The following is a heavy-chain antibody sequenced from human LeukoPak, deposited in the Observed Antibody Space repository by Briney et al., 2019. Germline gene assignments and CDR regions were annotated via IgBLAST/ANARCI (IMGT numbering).Heavy chain of an antibody. D-gene: IGHD3-10*01. Sequence: SETLSLTCAVSGGSISSSNWWSWVRQPPGKGLEWIGEIYHSGSTNYNPSLKSRVTISVDTSKNQFSLKLSSVTAADTAVYYCARVRGKARLPHYFDYWGQGTLVTVSS. CDR1: GGSISSSNW. CDR3: ARVRGKARLPHYFDY. J-gene: IGHJ4*02. CDR2: IYHSGST. V-gene: IGHV4-4*02.